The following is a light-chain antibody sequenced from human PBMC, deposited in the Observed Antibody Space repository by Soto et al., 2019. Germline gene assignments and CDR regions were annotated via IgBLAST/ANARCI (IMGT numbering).Light chain of an antibody. V-gene: IGKV1-39*01. CDR3: QQTFSVTPLT. Sequence: EIQMTQSPSSLSASVGDTVTISCRASRSIRAYLNWYQHKPGKAPHLLIYGATTLHSGVPSRFSGSGSGTDFSLTISSLQPEDFATYYCQQTFSVTPLTFGGGTKVEI. J-gene: IGKJ4*01. CDR2: GAT. CDR1: RSIRAY.